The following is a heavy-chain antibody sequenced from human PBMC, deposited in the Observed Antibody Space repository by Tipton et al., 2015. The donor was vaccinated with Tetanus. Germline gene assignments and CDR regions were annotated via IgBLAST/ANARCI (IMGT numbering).Heavy chain of an antibody. D-gene: IGHD6-25*01. CDR2: IYSGGST. Sequence: TLSLTCTVSGGSSHDYYWSWIRQSAGKGLEWIGRIYSGGSTNYNPSLKSRVTMSMDTSKNRFSLKLNSVTVADTAVYYCARQADNWFDPWGQGTLVIVSS. CDR3: ARQADNWFDP. CDR1: GGSSHDYY. V-gene: IGHV4-4*07. J-gene: IGHJ5*02.